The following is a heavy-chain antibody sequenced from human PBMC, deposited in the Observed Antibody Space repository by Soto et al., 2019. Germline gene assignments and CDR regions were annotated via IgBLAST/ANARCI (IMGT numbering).Heavy chain of an antibody. J-gene: IGHJ6*02. D-gene: IGHD2-2*01. Sequence: EVQLLEYGGGLVQPGGSLRLSCAASGFTFDNYAMTWVRQAPGKGLEWVSAVSGIGYSTYYADSVKGRFTISRDNSKNTLYLQMNSLRAEDTAIYYCAKGLAILPAANTPCHYGLDVWGQGTTVTVSS. CDR1: GFTFDNYA. CDR2: VSGIGYST. V-gene: IGHV3-23*01. CDR3: AKGLAILPAANTPCHYGLDV.